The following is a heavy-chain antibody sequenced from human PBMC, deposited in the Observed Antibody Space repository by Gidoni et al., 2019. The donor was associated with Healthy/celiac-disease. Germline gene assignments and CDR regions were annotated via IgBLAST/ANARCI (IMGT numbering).Heavy chain of an antibody. J-gene: IGHJ6*02. D-gene: IGHD6-19*01. CDR3: ARDVGRIAVAGKVYYDYGMDV. CDR1: GFTFSSYR. CDR2: ISSRGSTI. Sequence: EVQLVESGGGLVKPGGSLRLSCAASGFTFSSYRMSWVRQAPGKGLEWVSAISSRGSTIYDADAGKGRFTISRDNAKNALYLKMNSLRAEDTAVYYCARDVGRIAVAGKVYYDYGMDVWGQGTTVTVSS. V-gene: IGHV3-21*01.